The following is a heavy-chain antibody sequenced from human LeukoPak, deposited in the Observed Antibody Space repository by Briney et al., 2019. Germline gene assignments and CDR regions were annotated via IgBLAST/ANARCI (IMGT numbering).Heavy chain of an antibody. J-gene: IGHJ4*02. Sequence: ASVKVSCKASGYTFTSYGISWVRQAPGQGLEWMGWISAYNGNTSYAQKLQGRVTMTTDTSTSTAYMKLRSLRSDDTAVYYCARVAPELIGYCSSTSCYPPPYFDYWGQGTLVTVSS. CDR2: ISAYNGNT. V-gene: IGHV1-18*01. D-gene: IGHD2-2*01. CDR1: GYTFTSYG. CDR3: ARVAPELIGYCSSTSCYPPPYFDY.